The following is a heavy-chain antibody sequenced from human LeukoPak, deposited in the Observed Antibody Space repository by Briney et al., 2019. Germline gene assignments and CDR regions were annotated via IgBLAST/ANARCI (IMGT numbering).Heavy chain of an antibody. D-gene: IGHD6-6*01. CDR1: GFTFSSYG. Sequence: GGSLRLSCAASGFTFSSYGMHWVRQAPGKGLEWVAVISYDGSNKYYADSVKGRFTISRDNSKNTLYLQINSLRAEDTAVYYCRSLIAARQDAFDIWGQGTMVTVSS. CDR3: RSLIAARQDAFDI. J-gene: IGHJ3*02. V-gene: IGHV3-30*03. CDR2: ISYDGSNK.